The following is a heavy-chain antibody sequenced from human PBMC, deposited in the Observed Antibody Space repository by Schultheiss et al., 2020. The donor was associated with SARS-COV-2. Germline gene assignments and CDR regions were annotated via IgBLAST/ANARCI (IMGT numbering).Heavy chain of an antibody. V-gene: IGHV3-21*01. J-gene: IGHJ4*02. CDR3: ASYIGLLPY. Sequence: GESLKISCAASGFTFSSYSMNWVRQAPGKWLEWVSSISSSSSYIYYADSVKGRFTISRDNAKNSLYLQMNSLRAEDTAVYYCASYIGLLPYWGQGTLVTVSS. CDR2: ISSSSSYI. D-gene: IGHD5-12*01. CDR1: GFTFSSYS.